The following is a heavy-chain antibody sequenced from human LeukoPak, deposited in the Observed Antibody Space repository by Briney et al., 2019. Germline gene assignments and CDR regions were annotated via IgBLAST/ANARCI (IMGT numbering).Heavy chain of an antibody. CDR3: ARDLAYGDDGL. V-gene: IGHV3-21*01. Sequence: PGGSLRLSCAASGFTLSNYSMNWVRQAPGKGLEWVAFISSSSSYIFYADSLKGRFTISRDNAKNSPYLQMNSLRADDTAVYYCARDLAYGDDGLWGQGTLVTVSS. D-gene: IGHD4-17*01. CDR2: ISSSSSYI. CDR1: GFTLSNYS. J-gene: IGHJ4*02.